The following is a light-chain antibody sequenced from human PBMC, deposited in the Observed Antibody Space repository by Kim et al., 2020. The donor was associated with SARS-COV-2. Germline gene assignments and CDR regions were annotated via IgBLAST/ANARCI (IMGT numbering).Light chain of an antibody. V-gene: IGKV1-5*01. Sequence: SVTISCLASQILRRLLSWYQPPPRHAPKLLIYPVSHLESGVPPRFSGRGSGTAFALTLRSLPPDDFPPYYCQQYTRYPITFGHGTRLEI. CDR1: QILRRL. CDR2: PVS. CDR3: QQYTRYPIT. J-gene: IGKJ5*01.